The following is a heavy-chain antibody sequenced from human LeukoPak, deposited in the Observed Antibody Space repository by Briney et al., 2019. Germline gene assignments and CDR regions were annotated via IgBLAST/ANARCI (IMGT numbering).Heavy chain of an antibody. D-gene: IGHD3-9*01. CDR3: AKGNDDILTGFDY. Sequence: GGSLRLSCVASGFTLGNYAMTWVRQAPGKGLEWVSRLSASGGSAYYADSVKGRFTISRDNSRNTLHLQMRSLRAEDTAVYYCAKGNDDILTGFDYWGQGTLVTVSS. CDR2: LSASGGSA. J-gene: IGHJ4*02. CDR1: GFTLGNYA. V-gene: IGHV3-23*01.